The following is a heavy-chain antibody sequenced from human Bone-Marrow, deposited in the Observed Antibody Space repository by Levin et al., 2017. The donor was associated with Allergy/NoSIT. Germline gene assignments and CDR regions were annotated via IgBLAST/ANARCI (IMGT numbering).Heavy chain of an antibody. V-gene: IGHV1-69*06. Sequence: SVKVSCKASGGSFINYAISWVRQAPGEGLEGMGGIILSFGTTNYAQKFQGRVTITADKSRSTVYMEMSSLTSEDTAVYFCAKGYSYGFGSSEYYFDNWGQGTLVTVSS. D-gene: IGHD5-12*01. CDR1: GGSFINYA. CDR3: AKGYSYGFGSSEYYFDN. CDR2: IILSFGTT. J-gene: IGHJ4*02.